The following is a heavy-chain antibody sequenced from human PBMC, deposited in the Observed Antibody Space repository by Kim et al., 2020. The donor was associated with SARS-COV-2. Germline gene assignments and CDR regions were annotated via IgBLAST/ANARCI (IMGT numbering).Heavy chain of an antibody. J-gene: IGHJ4*02. V-gene: IGHV4-34*01. CDR3: ARGPMPSGHSDY. D-gene: IGHD6-25*01. CDR2: ITHSGST. CDR1: GGSFSGYY. Sequence: SETLSLTCAVYGGSFSGYYWGWIRQPPGKELEWIGEITHSGSTNYNPSLKSRVTISADTSKNQFSLRLNSVTAADTAVYYCARGPMPSGHSDYGAQG.